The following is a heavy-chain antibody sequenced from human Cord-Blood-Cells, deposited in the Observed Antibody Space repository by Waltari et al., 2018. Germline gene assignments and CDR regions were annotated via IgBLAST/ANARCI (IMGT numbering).Heavy chain of an antibody. CDR3: AKEPTGYSSSWSFDY. J-gene: IGHJ4*02. D-gene: IGHD6-13*01. CDR2: ISYDGSNK. CDR1: GFTFSSYG. Sequence: QVQLVESGGGVVHPGRSLRLSCAASGFTFSSYGVPWVRQAPGKGLEWVAVISYDGSNKYYADSVKGRFTISRDNSKNTLYLQMNSLRAEDTAVYYCAKEPTGYSSSWSFDYWGQGTLVTVSS. V-gene: IGHV3-30*18.